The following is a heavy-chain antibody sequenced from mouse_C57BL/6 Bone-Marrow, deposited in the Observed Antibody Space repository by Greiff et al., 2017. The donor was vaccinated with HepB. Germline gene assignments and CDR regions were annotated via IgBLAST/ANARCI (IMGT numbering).Heavy chain of an antibody. CDR2: IHPNSGST. Sequence: QVQLQQPGAELVKPGASVKLSCKASGYTFTSYWMHWVKQRPGQGLEWIGMIHPNSGSTNYNEKFKSKATLTADKSSSTAYMQLSSLTSEDSAVYYCARDGFSYYFDYWGQGTTLTVSS. J-gene: IGHJ2*01. D-gene: IGHD2-3*01. CDR3: ARDGFSYYFDY. CDR1: GYTFTSYW. V-gene: IGHV1-64*01.